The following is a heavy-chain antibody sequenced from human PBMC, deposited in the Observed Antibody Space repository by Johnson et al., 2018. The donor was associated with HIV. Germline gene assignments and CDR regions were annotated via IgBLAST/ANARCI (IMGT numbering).Heavy chain of an antibody. CDR1: GFTFSSYA. CDR2: ISYDGSNK. CDR3: ARDHDPIAAAQGAFDI. D-gene: IGHD6-13*01. J-gene: IGHJ3*02. Sequence: QVQLVESGGGVVQPGRSLRLSCAASGFTFSSYAMHWVRQAPAKGLEWVAVISYDGSNKYYADSVKGRFTISRDNSKNTLYLQMNSLRAEDTAVYYCARDHDPIAAAQGAFDIWGQGTKVTVSS. V-gene: IGHV3-30*14.